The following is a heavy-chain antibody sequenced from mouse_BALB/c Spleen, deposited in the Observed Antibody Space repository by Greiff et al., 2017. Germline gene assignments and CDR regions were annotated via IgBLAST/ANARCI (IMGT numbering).Heavy chain of an antibody. D-gene: IGHD2-1*01. J-gene: IGHJ4*01. CDR1: GFSLTSYG. V-gene: IGHV2-2*02. Sequence: QVQLQQSGPGLVQPSQSLSITCTVSGFSLTSYGVHWVRQSPGKGLEWLGVIWSGGSTDYNAAFISRLSISKDNSKSQVFFKMNSLQANDTAIYYCARKRVYYGNYDAMDYWGQGTSVTVSS. CDR3: ARKRVYYGNYDAMDY. CDR2: IWSGGST.